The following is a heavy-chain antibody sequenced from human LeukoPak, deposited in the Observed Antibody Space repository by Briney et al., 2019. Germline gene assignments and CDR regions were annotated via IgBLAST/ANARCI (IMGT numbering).Heavy chain of an antibody. CDR2: IITYNGNT. J-gene: IGHJ4*02. CDR3: ARRWLQLEDY. D-gene: IGHD1-1*01. V-gene: IGHV1-18*01. CDR1: GYTFTTYG. Sequence: ASVKVSCTASGYTFTTYGISWVRQAPGQGLEWMGWIITYNGNTNYAQKFQGRVTMTTDTSTSTAYMELRSLRSDDTAVYYCARRWLQLEDYWGQGTLVTVSS.